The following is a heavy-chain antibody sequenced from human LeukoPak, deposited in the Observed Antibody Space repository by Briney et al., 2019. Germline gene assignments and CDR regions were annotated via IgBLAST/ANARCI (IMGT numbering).Heavy chain of an antibody. V-gene: IGHV3-43*02. D-gene: IGHD3-16*02. Sequence: TGGSLRLSCAASGFTFDDYAMHWVRQAPGKGLEWVSLISGDGGSTYYADSVRGRFTISRDNSKNSLYLQMSSLRTEDTALYYCAKAAPSYVWGGYRLRPFDYWGQGTLVTVSS. J-gene: IGHJ4*02. CDR1: GFTFDDYA. CDR3: AKAAPSYVWGGYRLRPFDY. CDR2: ISGDGGST.